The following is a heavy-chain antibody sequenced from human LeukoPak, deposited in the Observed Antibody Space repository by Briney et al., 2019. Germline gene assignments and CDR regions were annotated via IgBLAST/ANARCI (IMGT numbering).Heavy chain of an antibody. D-gene: IGHD3-16*02. J-gene: IGHJ4*02. CDR2: VSPYNGST. Sequence: ASVKVSCKTSGFTFTTYSINWVRQAPGQGPEWMGWVSPYNGSTDYEQNLQGRVTMTTDTSTSTAYMELRSLRSDDTAVYFCAREARVWGSYRFFDYWGQGTLVTVSS. CDR1: GFTFTTYS. CDR3: AREARVWGSYRFFDY. V-gene: IGHV1-18*01.